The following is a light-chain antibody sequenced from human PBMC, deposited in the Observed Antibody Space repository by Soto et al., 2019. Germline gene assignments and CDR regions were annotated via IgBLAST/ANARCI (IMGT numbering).Light chain of an antibody. J-gene: IGKJ1*01. CDR2: GAS. CDR1: QSVSNTY. Sequence: EIVLTQSPGTLSLSPGERATLSCRASQSVSNTYLAWYQQKPGQAPRLLIYGASSRATGIPDRFSGSGSGTDFTLTISGLEPEDFAVYFCHQYGTSPRTFGPGTKVEF. CDR3: HQYGTSPRT. V-gene: IGKV3-20*01.